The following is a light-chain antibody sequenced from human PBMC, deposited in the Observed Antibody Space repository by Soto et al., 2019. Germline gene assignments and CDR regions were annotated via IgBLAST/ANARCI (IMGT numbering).Light chain of an antibody. V-gene: IGKV1-39*01. CDR1: QSISSY. Sequence: DIPMTQSPSSLSASVGDRVTITCRASQSISSYLNWYQQKPGKAPKLLIYAASSLQSGVPSRFSGSGSGTDFTLTISSLRPEDFATYYCQQSYSTPFTVGGGTKVEIK. CDR2: AAS. J-gene: IGKJ4*01. CDR3: QQSYSTPFT.